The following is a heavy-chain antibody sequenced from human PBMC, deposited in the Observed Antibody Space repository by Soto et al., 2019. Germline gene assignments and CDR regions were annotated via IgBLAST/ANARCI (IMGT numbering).Heavy chain of an antibody. CDR2: IYPGDSDT. D-gene: IGHD3-22*01. V-gene: IGHV5-51*01. CDR1: GYSFASYW. J-gene: IGHJ3*02. Sequence: GESLKISCQGSGYSFASYWIGWVRQMPGKDLEWMGIIYPGDSDTRYSPSFQGQVTISADKSISTAYLQWSSLKASDTAMYYCARQKITMIVVGPPDAFDIWGQGTMVTVSS. CDR3: ARQKITMIVVGPPDAFDI.